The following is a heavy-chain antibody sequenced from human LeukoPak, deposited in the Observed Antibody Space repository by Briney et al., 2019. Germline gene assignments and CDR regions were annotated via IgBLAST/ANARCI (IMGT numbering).Heavy chain of an antibody. V-gene: IGHV4-34*01. CDR1: GGSFNDYY. CDR3: ATRTY. D-gene: IGHD1-14*01. J-gene: IGHJ4*02. CDR2: VNHSGTT. Sequence: SETLSLTCAVYGGSFNDYYWSWIRQPPGKGLEWIAEVNHSGTTHYSPSLKSRVTISVDTSKNQFSLKLSSVTAADTAVYYCATRTYWGQGTLVTVSS.